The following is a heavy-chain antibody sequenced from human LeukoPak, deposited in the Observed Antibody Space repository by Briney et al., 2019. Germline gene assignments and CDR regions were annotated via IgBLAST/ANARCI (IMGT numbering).Heavy chain of an antibody. J-gene: IGHJ4*02. CDR3: GRDLER. Sequence: GGSLRLSCATSGFTFSDYWIYWVRQAPGKGLEWVLRIKPDGSYTNYADSVKGRFTISRDNAKNTVHLQMSSLRGDDTAVYYCGRDLERWGPGTLVTVSA. V-gene: IGHV3-74*01. D-gene: IGHD5-24*01. CDR1: GFTFSDYW. CDR2: IKPDGSYT.